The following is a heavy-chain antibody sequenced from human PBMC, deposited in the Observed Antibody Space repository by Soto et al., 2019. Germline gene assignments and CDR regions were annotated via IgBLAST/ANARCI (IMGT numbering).Heavy chain of an antibody. CDR3: AKNEVGGGYSDEFFDY. CDR1: GFTFSNYG. Sequence: QVQLVESGGGVVQPGRSLRLSCAASGFTFSNYGMHWVRQAPGKGLEWVALVSNDGSTKYYADSVKGRFTISRDNSKNRLYLEMNSLRVEDTAVYYCAKNEVGGGYSDEFFDYWGQGTLVTVSS. V-gene: IGHV3-30*18. D-gene: IGHD5-12*01. J-gene: IGHJ4*02. CDR2: VSNDGSTK.